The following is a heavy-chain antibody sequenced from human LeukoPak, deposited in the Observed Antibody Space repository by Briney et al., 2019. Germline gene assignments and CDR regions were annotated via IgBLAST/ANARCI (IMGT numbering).Heavy chain of an antibody. CDR1: GFTFSSYE. J-gene: IGHJ4*02. CDR2: ISSSGSTI. D-gene: IGHD4-23*01. CDR3: ARADYGGNSYGSYYFDY. Sequence: GGSLRLSCAASGFTFSSYEMNWVRQAPGKGLESVSYISSSGSTIYYADSVKGRFTISRDNAKNPLYLQMNSLRAEDTAVYYCARADYGGNSYGSYYFDYWGQGTLVTVSS. V-gene: IGHV3-48*03.